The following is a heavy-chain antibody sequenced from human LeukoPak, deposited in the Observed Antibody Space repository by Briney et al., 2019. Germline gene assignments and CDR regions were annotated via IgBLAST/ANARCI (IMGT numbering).Heavy chain of an antibody. D-gene: IGHD3-3*01. V-gene: IGHV4-61*05. CDR1: GYSISSGYY. CDR2: ISYSGST. J-gene: IGHJ5*02. Sequence: SETLSLTCTVSGYSISSGYYWGWIRQPPGKGLEWIGYISYSGSTNYNSSLKSRVTISVDTSKNQFSLKLSSVTAADTAVYYCARQISTYWFDPWGQGILVTVSS. CDR3: ARQISTYWFDP.